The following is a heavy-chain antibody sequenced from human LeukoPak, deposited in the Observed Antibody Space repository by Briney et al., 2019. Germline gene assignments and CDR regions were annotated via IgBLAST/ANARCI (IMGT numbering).Heavy chain of an antibody. Sequence: ASVKVSCKASGYTFTSYDINWVRQATGQGLEWMGWMNPNSGNTGYAQKFQGRVTMTRNTSISTAYMELSSLRSEDTAVYYCARVEMATGAPYDWGQGNLVPGSS. CDR3: ARVEMATGAPYD. V-gene: IGHV1-8*01. CDR1: GYTFTSYD. J-gene: IGHJ4*01. D-gene: IGHD5-24*01. CDR2: MNPNSGNT.